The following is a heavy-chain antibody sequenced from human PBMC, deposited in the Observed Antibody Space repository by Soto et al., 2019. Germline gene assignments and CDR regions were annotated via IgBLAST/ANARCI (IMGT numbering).Heavy chain of an antibody. CDR3: ARGAEDGYYYSYMDV. CDR1: GGSFSGYY. J-gene: IGHJ6*03. CDR2: INHSGST. Sequence: QVQLQQWGAGLLKPSETLSLTCAVYGGSFSGYYWSWIRQPPGKGLEWIGEINHSGSTKYNPSLRSRVTISVGTSKNQFSLKLSSVTAADTAVYYCARGAEDGYYYSYMDVWGTGTTVTVSS. V-gene: IGHV4-34*01.